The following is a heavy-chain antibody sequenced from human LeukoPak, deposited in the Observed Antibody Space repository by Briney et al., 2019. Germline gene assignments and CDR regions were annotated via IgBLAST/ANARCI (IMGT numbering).Heavy chain of an antibody. V-gene: IGHV3-74*01. Sequence: GGSLRLSCAASGFTFSSSLIHWVRQAPGKGLVWVSRINKDGSVTDYAESVKGRFSISRDNAKNTLYLQMNSLRVEDTAIYYCVKVRGRARVGYFDYWGQGILVTVSS. CDR3: VKVRGRARVGYFDY. D-gene: IGHD1-26*01. CDR1: GFTFSSSL. CDR2: INKDGSVT. J-gene: IGHJ4*02.